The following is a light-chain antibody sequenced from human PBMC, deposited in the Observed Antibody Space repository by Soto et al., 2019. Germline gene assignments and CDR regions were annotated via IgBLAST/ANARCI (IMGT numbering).Light chain of an antibody. CDR3: QQHSKRPIT. CDR1: QSVDSN. V-gene: IGKV3-15*01. Sequence: EIVMTQSPGTLSLSPGETATLSCRASQSVDSNYLAWYQQKPGQAPRLLVYGISTRATDIPARFSGSGSGTEFTLTISSLQSEDFGIYYCQQHSKRPITFGQGTRLEIK. J-gene: IGKJ5*01. CDR2: GIS.